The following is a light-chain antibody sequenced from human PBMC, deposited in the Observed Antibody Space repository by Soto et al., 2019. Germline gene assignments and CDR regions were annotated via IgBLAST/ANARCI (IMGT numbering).Light chain of an antibody. CDR1: SSDVGSYDL. CDR2: EVN. J-gene: IGLJ3*02. Sequence: QSVLTQPASVSESPGQSITISCTGTSSDVGSYDLVSWYQHHPGTAPKLIVYEVNKRPSGVSARFSGSKSGNTASLTISGLQTEDEADYFCCSWAGSDAHGVFGGGTKLTVL. V-gene: IGLV2-23*02. CDR3: CSWAGSDAHGV.